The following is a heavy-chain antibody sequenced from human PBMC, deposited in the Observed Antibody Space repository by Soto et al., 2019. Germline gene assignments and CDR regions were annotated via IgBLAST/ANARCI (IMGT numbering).Heavy chain of an antibody. Sequence: ASVKVSCKASGYTFTSYDINWVRQATGQGLEWMGWMNPNSGNTGYAQKFQGRVTMTRNTSISTAYMELSSLRSEDTAVYYCARGFSETGDFMYYYYYMDGWGKGTTVTVSS. CDR3: ARGFSETGDFMYYYYYMDG. D-gene: IGHD2-21*02. CDR1: GYTFTSYD. CDR2: MNPNSGNT. V-gene: IGHV1-8*01. J-gene: IGHJ6*03.